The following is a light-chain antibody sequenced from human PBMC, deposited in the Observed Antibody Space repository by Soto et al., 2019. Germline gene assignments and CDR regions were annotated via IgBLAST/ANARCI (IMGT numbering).Light chain of an antibody. CDR1: SSDVGGYNS. CDR3: SSHTSSSTVI. V-gene: IGLV2-14*01. CDR2: EVT. J-gene: IGLJ2*01. Sequence: QSALTQPASVSGSPGQSITISCTGTSSDVGGYNSVSWNQQHPGKAPKLIIYEVTNRPSGVSNRFSGSKSGNTASLTISGLQAEDEANYYCSSHTSSSTVILGGGTKVTVL.